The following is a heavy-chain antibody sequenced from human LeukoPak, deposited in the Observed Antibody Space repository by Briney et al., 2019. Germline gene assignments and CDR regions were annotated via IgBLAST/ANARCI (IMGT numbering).Heavy chain of an antibody. D-gene: IGHD6-13*01. V-gene: IGHV4-39*01. Sequence: SETLSLTCTVSGGSISSRPYYWGWIRQPPGKGLEWLGSFSYSGSTYYKPSLKSRVTISVDTSKNQFSLKLSSMTAADTAIYYCVRLVGSSWYHEVLLGRDYWGQGTLVTVSS. CDR2: FSYSGST. CDR1: GGSISSRPYY. J-gene: IGHJ4*02. CDR3: VRLVGSSWYHEVLLGRDY.